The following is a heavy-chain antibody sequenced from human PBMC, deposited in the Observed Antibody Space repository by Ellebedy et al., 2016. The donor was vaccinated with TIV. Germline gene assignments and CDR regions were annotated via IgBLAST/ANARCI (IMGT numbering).Heavy chain of an antibody. J-gene: IGHJ5*02. CDR2: IRSKAYGGTT. Sequence: GESLKISXTASGFTFGDYAMSWFRQAPGKGLEWVGFIRSKAYGGTTDYAASVKGRFTISRDDSRSIAYLQMNSLKIEDTAVYYCTRVAAAGINLGRFDPWGQGTLVTVSS. V-gene: IGHV3-49*03. CDR1: GFTFGDYA. D-gene: IGHD6-13*01. CDR3: TRVAAAGINLGRFDP.